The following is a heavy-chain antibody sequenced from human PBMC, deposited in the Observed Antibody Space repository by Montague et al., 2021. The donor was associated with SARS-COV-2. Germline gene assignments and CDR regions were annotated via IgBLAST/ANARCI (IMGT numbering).Heavy chain of an antibody. CDR2: ISYDGSNK. V-gene: IGHV3-30-3*01. CDR1: GFTFSSYA. Sequence: SRRLSCAASGFTFSSYAMHWVRQAPGKGLEWVAVISYDGSNKYYADSAKGRFTISRDNSKNTLYLQMNSLRAEDTAVYYCARDPFYYDILTGYIYPAYYYYYGMDVWGQGTTVTVSS. D-gene: IGHD3-9*01. J-gene: IGHJ6*02. CDR3: ARDPFYYDILTGYIYPAYYYYYGMDV.